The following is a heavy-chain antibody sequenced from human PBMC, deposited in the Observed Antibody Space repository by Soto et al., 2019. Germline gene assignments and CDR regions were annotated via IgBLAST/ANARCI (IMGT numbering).Heavy chain of an antibody. J-gene: IGHJ6*02. CDR2: ISWNSGSI. CDR3: AKDMRSSSHYYGMDV. D-gene: IGHD6-6*01. V-gene: IGHV3-9*01. CDR1: GFTFDDYA. Sequence: GGSLRLSCAASGFTFDDYAMHWVRQAPGKGLEWVSGISWNSGSIGYADSVKGRFTISRDNAKNSLYLQMNSLRAEDTALYYCAKDMRSSSHYYGMDVWGQGNTVTVSS.